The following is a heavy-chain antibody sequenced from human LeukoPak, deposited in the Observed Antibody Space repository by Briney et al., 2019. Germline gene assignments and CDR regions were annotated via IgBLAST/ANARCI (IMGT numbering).Heavy chain of an antibody. CDR1: GGSFSGYY. CDR3: ARAAGVSYGGITYFDY. V-gene: IGHV4-34*01. D-gene: IGHD5-18*01. J-gene: IGHJ4*02. CDR2: INHSGST. Sequence: PSETLSLTCAVYGGSFSGYYWSWIRQPPGKGLEWIGEINHSGSTNYNPSLKSRVTISVDTSKNQFSRKLSSVTAADTAVYYCARAAGVSYGGITYFDYWGQGTLVTVSS.